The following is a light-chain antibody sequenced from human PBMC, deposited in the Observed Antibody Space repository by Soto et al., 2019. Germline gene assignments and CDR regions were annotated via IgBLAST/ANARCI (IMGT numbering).Light chain of an antibody. CDR1: QSVSSY. CDR3: QQYNNWPRT. V-gene: IGKV3-15*01. CDR2: DAS. Sequence: EIVLTQSPATLSLSPLEIATLSFMASQSVSSYLAWYQQKPGQAPRLLIYDASTRATGIPARFSGSGSGTEFTLTISSLQSEDFAVYYCQQYNNWPRTFGQGTKVDI. J-gene: IGKJ1*01.